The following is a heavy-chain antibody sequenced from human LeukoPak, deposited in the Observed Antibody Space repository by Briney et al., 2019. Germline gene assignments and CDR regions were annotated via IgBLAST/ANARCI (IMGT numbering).Heavy chain of an antibody. V-gene: IGHV3-21*01. CDR3: ARDACGGGSCYSVYGA. CDR1: GFTFSSYS. J-gene: IGHJ5*02. Sequence: AGGSLRLSCAASGFTFSSYSMNWVRQAPGKGLEWVSSISSSSSYIYYADSVKGRFTISRDNAKNSLYLQMNSLRAEDTAVYYCARDACGGGSCYSVYGAWGQGTLVTVSS. D-gene: IGHD2-15*01. CDR2: ISSSSSYI.